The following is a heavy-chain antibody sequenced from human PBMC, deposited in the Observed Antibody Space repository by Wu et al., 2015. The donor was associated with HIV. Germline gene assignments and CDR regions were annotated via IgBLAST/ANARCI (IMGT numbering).Heavy chain of an antibody. CDR2: IIPIFGTA. V-gene: IGHV1-69*18. D-gene: IGHD6-19*01. CDR3: ARALNIAVAGRGEAFDI. J-gene: IGHJ3*02. Sequence: QVQLVQSGAEVKKPGSSVKVSCKASGGTFSSYTISWVRQAPGQGLEWMGRIIPIFGTANYAQKFQGRVTITADESTSTAYMELSSLRSEDTAVYYCARALNIAVAGRGEAFDIVGPKGQVVHRLF. CDR1: GGTFSSYT.